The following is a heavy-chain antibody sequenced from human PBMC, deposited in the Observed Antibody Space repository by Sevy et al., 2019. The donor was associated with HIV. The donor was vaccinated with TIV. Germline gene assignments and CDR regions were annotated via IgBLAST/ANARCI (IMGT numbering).Heavy chain of an antibody. D-gene: IGHD6-6*01. V-gene: IGHV3-48*02. Sequence: GGSLRLSCAASGFTFSSYSMNWVRQAPGNGLEWVSYISSSSSTIYYADSVKGRITISRDNAKNSLYLQMNSLRDEDTAVYYCARDPSTKSSIAARRNNWFDPWGQRTLVTVSS. CDR2: ISSSSSTI. CDR3: ARDPSTKSSIAARRNNWFDP. J-gene: IGHJ5*02. CDR1: GFTFSSYS.